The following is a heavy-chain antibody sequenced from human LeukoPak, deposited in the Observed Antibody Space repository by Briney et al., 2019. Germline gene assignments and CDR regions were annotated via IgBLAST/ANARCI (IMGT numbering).Heavy chain of an antibody. J-gene: IGHJ6*03. CDR2: IGRSSQYI. V-gene: IGHV3-21*01. CDR3: AGDASNIDFAPYFYYMDV. D-gene: IGHD3-3*01. Sequence: GGSLRLSCTASGFTLSLYSMHWVRQAPGKGLEWVSSIGRSSQYIYYGDSVRGRFTISRDNAKNSLYLDMNSPKAEDTAVYYCAGDASNIDFAPYFYYMDVWGKGTTVTVSS. CDR1: GFTLSLYS.